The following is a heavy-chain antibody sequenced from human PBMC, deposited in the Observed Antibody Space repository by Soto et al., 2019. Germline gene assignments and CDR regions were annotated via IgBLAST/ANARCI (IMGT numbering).Heavy chain of an antibody. CDR1: GGSISSSSYY. CDR3: ARYCSGGSCYPRGAFDI. V-gene: IGHV4-39*01. Sequence: QLQLQESGPGLVKPSETLSLTCTVSGGSISSSSYYWGWIRQLPGKGLEWIGSIYYSGSTYYNPSLKSRVTISVDTSKNQFSLKLSSVTAADTAVYYCARYCSGGSCYPRGAFDIWGQGTMVTVSS. D-gene: IGHD2-15*01. CDR2: IYYSGST. J-gene: IGHJ3*02.